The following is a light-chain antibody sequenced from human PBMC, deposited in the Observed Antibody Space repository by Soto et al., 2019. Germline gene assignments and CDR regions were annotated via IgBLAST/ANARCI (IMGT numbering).Light chain of an antibody. V-gene: IGKV1-33*01. Sequence: DIQMTQSPSSLSASVGDRVTITCQASQDISNYLNWYQQKPGKAPKLLIYDASNLETGVPSRFSGSGSGTDFTFTISSLQPEDIETYYGQQYDNLPLFTFGPGTKVDIK. CDR2: DAS. CDR3: QQYDNLPLFT. CDR1: QDISNY. J-gene: IGKJ3*01.